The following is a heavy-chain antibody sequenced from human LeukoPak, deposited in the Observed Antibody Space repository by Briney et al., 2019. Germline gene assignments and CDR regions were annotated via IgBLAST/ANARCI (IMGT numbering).Heavy chain of an antibody. CDR3: ARDCSGGTCYSGVIDY. Sequence: KPSETLSLTCTVSGDSLSSSYWSWIRQPAGKGLEWIGRIYTDGNINYNPSLKSRVTMSLDTSTNQFSLRLYSVTAADAAVYFCARDCSGGTCYSGVIDYWGHGTLVTVSS. V-gene: IGHV4-4*07. D-gene: IGHD2-15*01. J-gene: IGHJ4*01. CDR2: IYTDGNI. CDR1: GDSLSSSY.